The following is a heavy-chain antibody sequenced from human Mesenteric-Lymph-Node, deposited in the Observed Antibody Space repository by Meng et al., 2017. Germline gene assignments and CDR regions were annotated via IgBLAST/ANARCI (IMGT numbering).Heavy chain of an antibody. CDR1: GYSISSGYY. CDR3: ARDAGGYYGMDV. J-gene: IGHJ6*02. D-gene: IGHD3-16*01. CDR2: IYHSGST. V-gene: IGHV4-38-2*02. Sequence: GSLRLSCTVSGYSISSGYYWGWIRQPPGKGLEWIGSIYHSGSTYYNPSLKSRVTISVDTSKNQFSLKLSSVTAADTAVYYCARDAGGYYGMDVWGQGTTVTVSS.